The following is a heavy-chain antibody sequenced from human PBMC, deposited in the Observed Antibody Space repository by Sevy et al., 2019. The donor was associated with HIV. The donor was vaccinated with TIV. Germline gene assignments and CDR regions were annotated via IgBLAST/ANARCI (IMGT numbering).Heavy chain of an antibody. CDR1: GFTFSNAW. Sequence: GGSLRLSCAASGFTFSNAWMSWVRQAPGKGLEWVSRIKSKTDGGTTDYAAPVKGRFTISRDDSKNTLYLQMNSLKTEDTAVYYCTIHDYGDYGRFDYWGQGTLVTVSS. CDR3: TIHDYGDYGRFDY. J-gene: IGHJ4*02. V-gene: IGHV3-15*01. D-gene: IGHD4-17*01. CDR2: IKSKTDGGTT.